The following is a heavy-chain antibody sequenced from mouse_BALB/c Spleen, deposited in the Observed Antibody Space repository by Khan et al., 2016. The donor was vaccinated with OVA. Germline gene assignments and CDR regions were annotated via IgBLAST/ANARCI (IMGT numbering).Heavy chain of an antibody. CDR1: GFTFSNFA. D-gene: IGHD2-2*01. Sequence: EVELVESGGGLVKPGGSLKLSCSASGFTFSNFAMSWVRQTPERRLECVATISTGGHYTFYPDSVKDRFTISRDNAKNTLYLQMNSLRSEDTAMYYCARSLVDYHAMDYWGQGTSVTVSS. CDR3: ARSLVDYHAMDY. CDR2: ISTGGHYT. V-gene: IGHV5-9-3*01. J-gene: IGHJ4*01.